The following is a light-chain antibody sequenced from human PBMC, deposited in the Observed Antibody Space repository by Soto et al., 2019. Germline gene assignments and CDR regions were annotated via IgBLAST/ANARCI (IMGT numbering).Light chain of an antibody. J-gene: IGLJ1*01. CDR3: AAWDDSLNGYV. Sequence: QSVLTQPPSASGTPGQRVTISCSGSSSNIGSNTVNWYQQLPGTAPKLLIYSNNQRPSGVPDRFSGSKSGTSASLAISGLQADDQADYHCAAWDDSLNGYVFGTGTKVTVL. CDR1: SSNIGSNT. V-gene: IGLV1-44*01. CDR2: SNN.